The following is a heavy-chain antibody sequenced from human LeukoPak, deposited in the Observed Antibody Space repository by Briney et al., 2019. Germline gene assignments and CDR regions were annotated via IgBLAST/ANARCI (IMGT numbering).Heavy chain of an antibody. CDR2: ISYDGSNK. J-gene: IGHJ3*02. D-gene: IGHD1-26*01. V-gene: IGHV3-30*18. CDR3: AKDRGSFYVGAFDI. Sequence: GGSLRLSCAASGFILSNYDMHWVRQAPGKGLEWVAVISYDGSNKYYADSVKGRFTISRDNSKNTLYLQMNSLRPEDTAVYYCAKDRGSFYVGAFDIWGQGTLVTVSS. CDR1: GFILSNYD.